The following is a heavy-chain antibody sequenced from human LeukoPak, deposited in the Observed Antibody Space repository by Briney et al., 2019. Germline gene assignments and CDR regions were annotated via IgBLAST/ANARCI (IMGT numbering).Heavy chain of an antibody. Sequence: GGSLRLSCAASGFTFSSYSMNWVRQAPGKGLEWVSSISSSSSYIYYADSVKGRFTISRDNSKNTLYLQMNSLRAEDTAVYYCAKDRPTYYYDSSGYHGNDAFDIWGQGTMVTASS. J-gene: IGHJ3*02. CDR2: ISSSSSYI. V-gene: IGHV3-21*04. CDR3: AKDRPTYYYDSSGYHGNDAFDI. CDR1: GFTFSSYS. D-gene: IGHD3-22*01.